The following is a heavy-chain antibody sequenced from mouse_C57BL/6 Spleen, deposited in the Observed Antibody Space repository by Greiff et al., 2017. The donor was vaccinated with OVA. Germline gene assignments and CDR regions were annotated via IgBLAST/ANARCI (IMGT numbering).Heavy chain of an antibody. V-gene: IGHV5-4*01. CDR2: ISDGGSYT. J-gene: IGHJ3*01. CDR3: ARDGDYDNAWFAY. CDR1: GFTFSSYA. Sequence: EVKVVESGGGLVKPGGSLKLSCAASGFTFSSYAMSWVRQTPEKRLEWVATISDGGSYTYYPDNVKGRFTISRDNAKNNLYLQMSHLKSEDTAMYYCARDGDYDNAWFAYWGQGTLVSVSA. D-gene: IGHD2-4*01.